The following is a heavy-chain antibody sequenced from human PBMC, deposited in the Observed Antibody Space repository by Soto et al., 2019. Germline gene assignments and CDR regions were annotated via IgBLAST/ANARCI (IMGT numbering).Heavy chain of an antibody. CDR3: TTDGGYDFWSGYPVDYYYGMDV. J-gene: IGHJ6*02. CDR1: GFTFSNAW. CDR2: IKSKTDGGTT. Sequence: EVQLVESGGGLVKPGGSLRLSCAASGFTFSNAWMNWVRQAPGKGLEWVGRIKSKTDGGTTDYAAPVKGRFTISRDDSKNTLYLQMNSLKTEDTAVYYCTTDGGYDFWSGYPVDYYYGMDVWGQGTTVTVSS. D-gene: IGHD3-3*01. V-gene: IGHV3-15*07.